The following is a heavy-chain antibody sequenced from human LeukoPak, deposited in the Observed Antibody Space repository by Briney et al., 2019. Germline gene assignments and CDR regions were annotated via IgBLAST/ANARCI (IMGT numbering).Heavy chain of an antibody. CDR1: GYTFTGYY. V-gene: IGHV1-2*06. CDR3: ARTVAGTRVEN. J-gene: IGHJ4*02. CDR2: INPNSGGT. D-gene: IGHD6-19*01. Sequence: ASVKVSCKASGYTFTGYYMHWVRQAPGQGLEWMGRINPNSGGTNYAQKFQGRVTMTRDTSISTAYMELSSLRSEDTAVYYCARTVAGTRVENWGQGTLVTVSS.